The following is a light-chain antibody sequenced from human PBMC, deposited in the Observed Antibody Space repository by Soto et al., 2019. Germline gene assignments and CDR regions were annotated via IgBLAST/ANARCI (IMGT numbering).Light chain of an antibody. CDR2: AAS. Sequence: DIQMTQSPSSLSASVGDRVTITCRASRSVSNYLNWYQQKPGKAPKLLIYAASSLQSGVPSRFSGSGAGTDFSLTISSLQPEDSATYYCLQDYSFPLTFGGGTKVDIK. CDR3: LQDYSFPLT. CDR1: RSVSNY. J-gene: IGKJ4*01. V-gene: IGKV1-39*01.